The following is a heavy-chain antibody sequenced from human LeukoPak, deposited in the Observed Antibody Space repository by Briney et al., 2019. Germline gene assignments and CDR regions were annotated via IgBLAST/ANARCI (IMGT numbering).Heavy chain of an antibody. V-gene: IGHV3-30-3*01. CDR1: GFTFSNYA. CDR3: ARDLYDSSESAFDI. Sequence: GGSLRLSCAASGFTFSNYAMHWVRQAPGKGLEWVAVISYDGSSKYYADSVKGRFTISRDNSKNTLYLQMNSLRAEDTAVYYCARDLYDSSESAFDIWGQGTMVTVSS. D-gene: IGHD3-22*01. CDR2: ISYDGSSK. J-gene: IGHJ3*02.